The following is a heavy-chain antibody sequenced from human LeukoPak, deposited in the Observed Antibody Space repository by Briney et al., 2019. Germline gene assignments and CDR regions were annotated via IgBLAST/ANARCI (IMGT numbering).Heavy chain of an antibody. Sequence: ASVKVSCKASGYTFTGYYMHWVRQAPGQGLEWMGWINPNSGGTNYAQKFQGRVTMTRDTSISTAYMELSRLRSDDTAVYYCARGGRSSSLYYYYGMDVWGQGTTVTVS. CDR3: ARGGRSSSLYYYYGMDV. V-gene: IGHV1-2*02. CDR1: GYTFTGYY. CDR2: INPNSGGT. D-gene: IGHD6-6*01. J-gene: IGHJ6*02.